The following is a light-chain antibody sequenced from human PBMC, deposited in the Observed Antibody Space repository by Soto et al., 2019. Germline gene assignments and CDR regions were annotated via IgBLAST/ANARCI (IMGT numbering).Light chain of an antibody. V-gene: IGKV1-39*01. CDR3: QQSYSTLLT. CDR1: QSISSY. Sequence: DIQMTQSPSSLSASVGDRVTITCRASQSISSYLNWYQQKPGQAPKILIYAASSLQSGVPSRFSGSGSEPDFTLTISRLQPEDFATYYAQQSYSTLLTFGPGTKVEIK. J-gene: IGKJ3*01. CDR2: AAS.